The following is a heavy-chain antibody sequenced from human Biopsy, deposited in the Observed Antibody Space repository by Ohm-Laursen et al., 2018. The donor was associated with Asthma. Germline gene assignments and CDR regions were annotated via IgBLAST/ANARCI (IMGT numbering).Heavy chain of an antibody. CDR3: ARLPYGSGSFFDF. D-gene: IGHD3-10*01. Sequence: ESLRISCKASGYIFANYWIGWVRQMPGKGLEWLGIIFPGDSDTIYSPSSQGQVTISADKYISTAYLQWSSLKASDTAIYYCARLPYGSGSFFDFWGQGTLVTVAS. CDR1: GYIFANYW. CDR2: IFPGDSDT. V-gene: IGHV5-51*01. J-gene: IGHJ4*02.